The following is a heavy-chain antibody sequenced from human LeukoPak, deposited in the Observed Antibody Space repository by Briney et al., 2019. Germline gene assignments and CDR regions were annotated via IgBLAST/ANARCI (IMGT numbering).Heavy chain of an antibody. Sequence: SLTLSLTCAISGDSVSSNSVTWNWIRQSPSRGLEWLGRTYYRSTWYNDYAVSVRGRITVNPDTSKNQFSLHLNSVTPEDTAVYYCARRLTQYDCFDPWGQGILVTVSS. CDR2: TYYRSTWYN. J-gene: IGHJ5*02. CDR3: ARRLTQYDCFDP. D-gene: IGHD2-2*01. V-gene: IGHV6-1*01. CDR1: GDSVSSNSVT.